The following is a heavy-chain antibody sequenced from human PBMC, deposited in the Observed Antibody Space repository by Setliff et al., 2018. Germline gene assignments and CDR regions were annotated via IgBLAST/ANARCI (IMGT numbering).Heavy chain of an antibody. CDR1: GGSFTNTNNH. CDR2: IYTSGST. V-gene: IGHV4-4*08. D-gene: IGHD6-13*01. CDR3: ARRSQGRWYEVGWFDP. Sequence: KPSETLSLTCSVSGGSFTNTNNHWTWIRQPPGKGLEWIGYIYTSGSTNYNPSLNSRLTISVDTSKNQFSLKVNSVTAADTAIYYCARRSQGRWYEVGWFDPWGQGTLVTVSS. J-gene: IGHJ5*02.